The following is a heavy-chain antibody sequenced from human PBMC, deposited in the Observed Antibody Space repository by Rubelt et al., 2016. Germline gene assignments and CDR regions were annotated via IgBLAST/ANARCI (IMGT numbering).Heavy chain of an antibody. CDR1: GFSLTTSGVG. J-gene: IGHJ3*02. Sequence: QITLKESGPSLVKPTQTLTLTCTFSGFSLTTSGVGVGWIRQPPGKALEWLAVIYWDDDKRYSPSLKSRLTITKDTSKNLVVLTMTNMDPVDTATYYCADPGIADRDDIFDAFDIWGQGTMVTVSS. CDR2: IYWDDDK. D-gene: IGHD1-1*01. CDR3: ADPGIADRDDIFDAFDI. V-gene: IGHV2-5*02.